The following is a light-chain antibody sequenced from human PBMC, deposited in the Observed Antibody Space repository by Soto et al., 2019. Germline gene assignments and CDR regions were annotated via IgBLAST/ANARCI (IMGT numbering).Light chain of an antibody. CDR1: NIGSKS. CDR2: DDS. J-gene: IGLJ3*02. V-gene: IGLV3-21*02. CDR3: QVWDSSSDHPRV. Sequence: SYELTQPPSVSVAPGQTARITCGGNNIGSKSVPWYQQKPGQAPVLGVYDDSDRPSGIPERFSGSNSGNTATLTISRVGAGDEADYYCQVWDSSSDHPRVFGGGTKLTVL.